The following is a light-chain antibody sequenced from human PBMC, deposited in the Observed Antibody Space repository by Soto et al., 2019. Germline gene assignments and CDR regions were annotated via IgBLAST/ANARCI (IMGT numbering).Light chain of an antibody. CDR3: QQRSNWLT. Sequence: EIVMTHSPATLSVSPCERATLSGRASQSVSSNLAWFQQKPGQAPRLLIYDASNRATGIPARFSGSGSGTDFTLTISSLEPEDFAVYYCQQRSNWLTFGGGTKVDIK. V-gene: IGKV3-11*01. CDR2: DAS. CDR1: QSVSSN. J-gene: IGKJ4*01.